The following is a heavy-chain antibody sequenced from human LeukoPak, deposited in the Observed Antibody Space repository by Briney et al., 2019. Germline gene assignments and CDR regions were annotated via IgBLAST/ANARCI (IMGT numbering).Heavy chain of an antibody. Sequence: SETLSLACGFYGASFSDYYWNWLRQPPGKGLEWIGEIHPSGSISYNAALQSRVTLSLDTSKNQFSLKLTSLTAADTAVYYCARGPDAAKQGYWGQGTLVTVSS. CDR3: ARGPDAAKQGY. J-gene: IGHJ4*02. CDR2: IHPSGSI. V-gene: IGHV4-34*01. D-gene: IGHD6-13*01. CDR1: GASFSDYY.